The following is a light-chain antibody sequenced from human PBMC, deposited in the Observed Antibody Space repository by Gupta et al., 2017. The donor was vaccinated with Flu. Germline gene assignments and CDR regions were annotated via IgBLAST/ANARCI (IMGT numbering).Light chain of an antibody. Sequence: SPVSASGGDTVTITCRASQAISNWLAWYQQKPGKAPKLLVYGASSLQSGVPSRFSGSGYGTDFTLTISSLQPEDFATYYCQQAYTFPPLTFGGGTKVEIK. CDR3: QQAYTFPPLT. CDR2: GAS. CDR1: QAISNW. J-gene: IGKJ4*01. V-gene: IGKV1-12*01.